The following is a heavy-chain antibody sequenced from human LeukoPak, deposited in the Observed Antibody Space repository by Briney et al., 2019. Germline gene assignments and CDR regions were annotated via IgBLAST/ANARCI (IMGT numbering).Heavy chain of an antibody. CDR2: ISSSSSTI. Sequence: GGSLRLSCAASEFIVSINYMTWVRQAPGKGLEWVSYISSSSSTIYYADSVKGRFTISRDNAKNSLYLQMNSLRAEDTAVYYCARGMTFDYWGQGTLVTVSS. CDR3: ARGMTFDY. CDR1: EFIVSINY. V-gene: IGHV3-48*01. J-gene: IGHJ4*02.